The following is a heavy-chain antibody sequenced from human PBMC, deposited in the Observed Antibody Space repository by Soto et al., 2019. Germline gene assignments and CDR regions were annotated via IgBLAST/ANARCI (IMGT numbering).Heavy chain of an antibody. D-gene: IGHD3-9*01. CDR3: ALRQDWFDP. CDR1: GGSISSSNW. J-gene: IGHJ5*02. V-gene: IGHV4-4*02. Sequence: QVQLQESGPGLVKPSETLSLTCAISGGSISSSNWWSWVRQAPGKGLECIGEIHHSGSTNYNPSLKSRVTISVDKSKNQFSLTLTSVTAADTAVYYCALRQDWFDPWGQGTLVTVSS. CDR2: IHHSGST.